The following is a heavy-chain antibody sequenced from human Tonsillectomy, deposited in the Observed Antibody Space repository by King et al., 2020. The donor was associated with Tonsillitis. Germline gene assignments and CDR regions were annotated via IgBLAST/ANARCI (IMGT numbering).Heavy chain of an antibody. Sequence: QLQESGPGLVKPSQTLSLTCTVSGASISRGSYYWSWLRQPAGKGLEWIGRSYTSGSINYKPPLESRRTMSVDTPKNQFSLKQSSVTAADPAVYYCARGGDILTGGSLFDPWGQGTLVTVSS. V-gene: IGHV4-61*02. D-gene: IGHD3-9*01. CDR3: ARGGDILTGGSLFDP. CDR1: GASISRGSYY. CDR2: SYTSGSI. J-gene: IGHJ5*02.